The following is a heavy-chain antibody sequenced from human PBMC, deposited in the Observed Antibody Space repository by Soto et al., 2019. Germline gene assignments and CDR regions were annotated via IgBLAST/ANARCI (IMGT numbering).Heavy chain of an antibody. J-gene: IGHJ3*02. D-gene: IGHD2-15*01. CDR3: ARVSKSRHCSGGSCDSDAFDI. CDR1: GGSISSGGYY. Sequence: QVQLQESGPGLVKPSQTLYLTCTVSGGSISSGGYYWSWIRHHPGKGLELIGYIYYSGSTYYNPSPKSRMTISVDTSNNQFSLKLSSVTAADTAVYYCARVSKSRHCSGGSCDSDAFDIWGQGTIVTVSS. V-gene: IGHV4-31*03. CDR2: IYYSGST.